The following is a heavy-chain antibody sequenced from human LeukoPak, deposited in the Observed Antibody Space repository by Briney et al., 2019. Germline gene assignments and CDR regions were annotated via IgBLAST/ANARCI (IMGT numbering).Heavy chain of an antibody. D-gene: IGHD3-22*01. CDR2: INHSGST. Sequence: SETLSLTCAVYGGSFSGYYWSWIRQPPGKGLEWIGEINHSGSTNYNPSLKGRVTISVDTSKNQFSLNLSSVTAADTAVYYCARGSFTMIETYYFDYWGQGTLVTVSS. V-gene: IGHV4-34*01. J-gene: IGHJ4*02. CDR3: ARGSFTMIETYYFDY. CDR1: GGSFSGYY.